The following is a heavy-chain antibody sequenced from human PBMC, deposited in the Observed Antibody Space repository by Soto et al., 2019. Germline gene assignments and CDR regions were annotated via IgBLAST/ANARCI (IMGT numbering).Heavy chain of an antibody. Sequence: GGSLRLSCAASGFAFSNYAMHWVRQAPGNGLEWVSSISTSIDATYYSDSVKGRFTISRDDSKNPVYLQMNRLRAEDSAVYYCAKDRTVAARNFDYWGQGTQVTVSS. CDR3: AKDRTVAARNFDY. CDR2: ISTSIDAT. CDR1: GFAFSNYA. J-gene: IGHJ4*02. D-gene: IGHD6-6*01. V-gene: IGHV3-23*01.